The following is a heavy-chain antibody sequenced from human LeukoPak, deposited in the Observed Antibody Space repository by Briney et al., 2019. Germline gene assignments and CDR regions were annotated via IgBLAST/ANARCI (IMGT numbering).Heavy chain of an antibody. D-gene: IGHD6-13*01. J-gene: IGHJ3*02. Sequence: ASVKVSCKASGGTFSSYAISWVRQAPGQGLEWMGLINPSGGSTSYAQKFQGRVTMTRDMSTSTVYMELSSLRSEDTAVYYCARSYSSSWYSAFDIWGQGTMVTVSS. V-gene: IGHV1-46*01. CDR1: GGTFSSYA. CDR2: INPSGGST. CDR3: ARSYSSSWYSAFDI.